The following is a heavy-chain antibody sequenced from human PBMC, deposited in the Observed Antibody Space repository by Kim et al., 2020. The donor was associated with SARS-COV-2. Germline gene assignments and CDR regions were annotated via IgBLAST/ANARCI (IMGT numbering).Heavy chain of an antibody. CDR1: GFTFSSYA. V-gene: IGHV3-23*01. CDR2: ISGSGGST. CDR3: AKDILTGYYIPTGAFDN. Sequence: GGSLRLSCAASGFTFSSYAMSWVRQAPGKGLEWVSAISGSGGSTYYADSVKGRLTISRDNSKNTLYLQMNSLRAEDTAVYYCAKDILTGYYIPTGAFDNWGQETLVTVSS. D-gene: IGHD3-9*01. J-gene: IGHJ4*02.